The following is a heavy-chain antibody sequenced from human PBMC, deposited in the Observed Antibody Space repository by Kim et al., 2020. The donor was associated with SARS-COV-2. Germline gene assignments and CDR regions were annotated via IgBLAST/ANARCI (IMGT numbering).Heavy chain of an antibody. Sequence: GGSLRLSCVASGFTFTSYAMNWVRQAPGKGLEWVSGISGGGYSTYYADSVKGRFTISRDSSKNMVYLQMNSLRAEDTAVYYCAKELGMTTKTSGGDFFDYWGRGTLVSVS. CDR2: ISGGGYST. V-gene: IGHV3-23*01. CDR3: AKELGMTTKTSGGDFFDY. D-gene: IGHD4-17*01. CDR1: GFTFTSYA. J-gene: IGHJ4*02.